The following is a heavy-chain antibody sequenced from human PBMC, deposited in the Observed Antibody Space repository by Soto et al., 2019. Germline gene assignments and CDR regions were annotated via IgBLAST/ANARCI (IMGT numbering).Heavy chain of an antibody. CDR2: INHSGST. V-gene: IGHV4-34*01. CDR3: ARLKYYDILTGYFYYFDY. CDR1: GGSFSGYY. D-gene: IGHD3-9*01. Sequence: ASETLSLTCAVYGGSFSGYYWSWIRQPPGKGLEWIGEINHSGSTNYNPSLKSRVTISVDTSKNQFSLKLSSVTAADTAVYYCARLKYYDILTGYFYYFDYWGQGTLVTVSS. J-gene: IGHJ4*02.